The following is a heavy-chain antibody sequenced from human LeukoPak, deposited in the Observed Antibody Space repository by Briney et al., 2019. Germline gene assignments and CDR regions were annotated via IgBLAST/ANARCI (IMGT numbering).Heavy chain of an antibody. D-gene: IGHD5-18*01. CDR2: IYYSGST. CDR1: GGSISSYY. V-gene: IGHV4-59*01. J-gene: IGHJ4*02. CDR3: ARQPRSGSIDY. Sequence: SETLSLTCTVSGGSISSYYWSCIRQPPGKGLEWIGYIYYSGSTNYNPSLKSRVTISVDTSKNQFSLKLSSVTAADTAVYYCARQPRSGSIDYWGQGTLVTVSS.